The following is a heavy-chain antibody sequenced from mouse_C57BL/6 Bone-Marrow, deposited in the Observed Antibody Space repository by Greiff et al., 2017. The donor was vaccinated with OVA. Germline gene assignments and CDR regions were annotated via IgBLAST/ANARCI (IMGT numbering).Heavy chain of an antibody. CDR3: ARGGYYYDYSFDY. CDR1: GYAFTNYL. Sequence: VQLVESGAELERPGTSVKVSCKASGYAFTNYLIEWVKQRPGQGLEWIGVINPGSGGTNYNEKFKGKATLTADKSSSTAYMQLSSLTSEDSAVYFCARGGYYYDYSFDYWGQGTTLTVSS. J-gene: IGHJ2*01. D-gene: IGHD2-4*01. CDR2: INPGSGGT. V-gene: IGHV1-54*01.